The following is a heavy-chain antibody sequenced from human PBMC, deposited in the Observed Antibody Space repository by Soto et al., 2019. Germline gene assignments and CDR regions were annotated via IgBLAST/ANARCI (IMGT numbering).Heavy chain of an antibody. J-gene: IGHJ4*02. D-gene: IGHD2-8*01. CDR3: ARHNNGFDY. CDR1: GGSISIYY. V-gene: IGHV4-59*08. CDR2: IYYTGST. Sequence: SETLSLTCTVSGGSISIYYWSWIRQPPGKGLEWIGYIYYTGSTNYNPSLKSRVTISVDTSKNQFTLKLTSVTAADTVMYYCARHNNGFDYWGQGTPVTVSS.